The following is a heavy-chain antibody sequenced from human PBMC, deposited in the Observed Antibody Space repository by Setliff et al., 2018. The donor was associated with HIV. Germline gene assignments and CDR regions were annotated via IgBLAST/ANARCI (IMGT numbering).Heavy chain of an antibody. D-gene: IGHD2-2*01. CDR3: ARDRYCSSTSCYDNWFDP. J-gene: IGHJ5*02. CDR1: GDSITSHY. CDR2: IYFTGST. Sequence: PSETLSLTCSVSGDSITSHYWSWIRQPPGKGLEWIGYIYFTGSTNYNPSLKSRVTISVDTSKNQFSLKLSSVTAADTAVYYCARDRYCSSTSCYDNWFDPWGQGTLVTVSS. V-gene: IGHV4-59*11.